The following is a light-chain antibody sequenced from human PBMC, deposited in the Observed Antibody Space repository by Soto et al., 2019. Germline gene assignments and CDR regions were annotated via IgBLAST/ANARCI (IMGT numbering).Light chain of an antibody. CDR1: QSVSSSY. V-gene: IGKV3-20*01. CDR2: VAT. CDR3: QQHGSS. J-gene: IGKJ5*01. Sequence: EIVLTQSPGTLSSSPGERATLSCRASQSVSSSYLAWYQKKPGQAPRLLIYVATSRATGITDRFSGSDSGTAFDLTMSKLEPEDFGVYYRQQHGSSFGQGTRLEIK.